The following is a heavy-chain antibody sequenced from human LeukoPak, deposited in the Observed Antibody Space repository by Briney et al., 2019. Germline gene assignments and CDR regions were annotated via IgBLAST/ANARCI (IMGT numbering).Heavy chain of an antibody. Sequence: PSETLSLTCAVSGGSISSGGYSWSWIRQPPGKGLEWIGYIYHSGSTYYNPSLKSRVTISVDRSKNQFSLKLSSVTAADTAVYYCARAYARDYFDYWGQGTLVTVSS. CDR3: ARAYARDYFDY. V-gene: IGHV4-30-2*01. J-gene: IGHJ4*02. CDR1: GGSISSGGYS. CDR2: IYHSGST.